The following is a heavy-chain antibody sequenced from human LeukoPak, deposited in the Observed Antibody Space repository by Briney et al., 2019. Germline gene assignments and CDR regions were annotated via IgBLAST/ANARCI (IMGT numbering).Heavy chain of an antibody. V-gene: IGHV3-23*01. CDR2: ISGSGGST. Sequence: GGSLRLSXAASGFTFSSYAMSWVRQAPGKGLEWLSAISGSGGSTYYADSVKGRFTISRDNSKNTLYLQMNSLRAEDTAVYYCAKEGKYYYDSSGYITDFDYRGQGTLVSVSS. CDR3: AKEGKYYYDSSGYITDFDY. J-gene: IGHJ4*02. CDR1: GFTFSSYA. D-gene: IGHD3-22*01.